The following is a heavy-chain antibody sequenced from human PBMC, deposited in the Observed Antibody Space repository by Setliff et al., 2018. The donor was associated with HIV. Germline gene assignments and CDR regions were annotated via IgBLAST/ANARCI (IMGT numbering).Heavy chain of an antibody. D-gene: IGHD5-18*01. CDR2: TKNQDNGLTT. J-gene: IGHJ4*02. CDR1: GFSIGDHY. V-gene: IGHV3-72*01. Sequence: GGSLRLSCVASGFSIGDHYMDWVRQAPGKGLEWVGRTKNQDNGLTTEYAASVQGRFTISRDESKNSLFLQMNSLSTEDTAVYYCARNQGNSFGQGFDYWGQGTLVTVSS. CDR3: ARNQGNSFGQGFDY.